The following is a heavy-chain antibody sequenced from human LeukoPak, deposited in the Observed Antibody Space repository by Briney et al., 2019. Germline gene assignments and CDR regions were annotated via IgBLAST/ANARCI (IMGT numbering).Heavy chain of an antibody. J-gene: IGHJ5*02. D-gene: IGHD5-12*01. CDR1: GFTFSSYS. CDR3: ARTPIGYEENWFDP. CDR2: ISSSSSYI. V-gene: IGHV3-21*01. Sequence: GGSLRLSCAASGFTFSSYSMNWVRQAPGKGLEWVSSISSSSSYIYYTDSVKGRFTISRDNAKNSLYLQMNSLRAEDTAVYYCARTPIGYEENWFDPWGQGTLVTVSS.